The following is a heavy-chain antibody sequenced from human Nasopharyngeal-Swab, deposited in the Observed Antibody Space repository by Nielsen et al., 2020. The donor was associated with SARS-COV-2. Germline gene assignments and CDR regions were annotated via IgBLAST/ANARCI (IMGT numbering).Heavy chain of an antibody. CDR3: AREYGTNWQHHFDY. J-gene: IGHJ4*02. CDR1: GFTFSSYV. D-gene: IGHD7-27*01. CDR2: IGGSGVKI. V-gene: IGHV3-23*01. Sequence: GESLKISCAASGFTFSSYVMHWVRQAPGKGLECVSGIGGSGVKIYYAESVKGRFTISRDNSKNTLYLQMNSLRAEDTAVYYCAREYGTNWQHHFDYWGQGIPVTVSS.